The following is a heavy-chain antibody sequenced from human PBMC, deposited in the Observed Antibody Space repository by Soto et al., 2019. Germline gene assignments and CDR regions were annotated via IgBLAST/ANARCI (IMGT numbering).Heavy chain of an antibody. V-gene: IGHV3-9*01. Sequence: EVQLVESGGGLVQPGRSPRLSCAASGFTFDDYAMHWVRQAPGKGLEWVSGISWNSGSIGYADSVKGRFTISRDNAKNSLYLQMNSLRAEDTALYYCAKDQRMAVADPLMDVWGKGTTVTVSS. D-gene: IGHD6-19*01. CDR2: ISWNSGSI. J-gene: IGHJ6*03. CDR3: AKDQRMAVADPLMDV. CDR1: GFTFDDYA.